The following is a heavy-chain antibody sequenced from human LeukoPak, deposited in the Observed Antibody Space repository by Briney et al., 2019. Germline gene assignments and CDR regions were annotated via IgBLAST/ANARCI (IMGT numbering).Heavy chain of an antibody. CDR2: MNPNSGNT. CDR3: ARHSYCSGDCYPNWFDP. CDR1: GYTFTSYD. Sequence: ASVRVSCKASGYTFTSYDINWVRQATGQGLEWMGWMNPNSGNTGYAQKFQGRVTITRNTSISTAYMELSSLRSEDTAMYYCARHSYCSGDCYPNWFDPWGQGTLVTVSS. D-gene: IGHD2-21*02. V-gene: IGHV1-8*01. J-gene: IGHJ5*02.